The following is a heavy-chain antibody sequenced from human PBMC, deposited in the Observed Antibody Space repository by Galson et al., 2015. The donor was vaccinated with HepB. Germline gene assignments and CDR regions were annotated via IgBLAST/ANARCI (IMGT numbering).Heavy chain of an antibody. CDR1: GFTFSDYY. J-gene: IGHJ4*02. CDR3: ARSMQVVAAADH. D-gene: IGHD6-13*01. V-gene: IGHV3-33*08. CDR2: IWHDGGNK. Sequence: SLRLSCAASGFTFSDYYMNWIRQAPGKGLEWVAVIWHDGGNKYYADSVKGRFTISRDNSKNTVSLQMNSLREEDTAVYHCARSMQVVAAADHWGQGTLVTVSS.